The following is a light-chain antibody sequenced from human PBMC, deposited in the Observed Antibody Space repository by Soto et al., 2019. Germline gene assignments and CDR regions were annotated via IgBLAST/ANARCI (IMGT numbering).Light chain of an antibody. CDR1: QGISNY. CDR3: QKYNSAPLRT. Sequence: DIQMTQSPSSLSASLGDRVTITCRASQGISNYLAWYQQKPGKVPNLLISAASTLRSGVPSRFSGSRSGTAFTLTISSLQPEDVATYYCQKYNSAPLRTFGGGTKVDIK. CDR2: AAS. V-gene: IGKV1-27*01. J-gene: IGKJ4*01.